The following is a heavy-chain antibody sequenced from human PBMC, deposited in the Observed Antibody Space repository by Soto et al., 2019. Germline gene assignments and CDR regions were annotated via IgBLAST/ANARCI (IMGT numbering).Heavy chain of an antibody. V-gene: IGHV3-30*03. CDR1: GFTFSSYG. CDR2: ISYDGSNK. D-gene: IGHD1-26*01. J-gene: IGHJ6*02. Sequence: PVGSLRLSCAASGFTFSSYGMHWVRQAPGKGLEWVAVISYDGSNKYYADSVKGRFTISRDNSKNTLYLQMNSLRAEDTAVYYCAGPKTGIVGDYDYYGMDVWGQGTTVTVSS. CDR3: AGPKTGIVGDYDYYGMDV.